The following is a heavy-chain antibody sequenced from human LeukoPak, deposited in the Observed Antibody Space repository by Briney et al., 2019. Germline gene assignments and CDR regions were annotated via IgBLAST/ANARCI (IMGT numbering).Heavy chain of an antibody. D-gene: IGHD4-17*01. Sequence: GGSLRLSCAASGFTFSSYGMYWVRQAPGKGLEWVAVIWYDGSNKYYADSVKGRFTISRDNSKNTLYLQMNSLRAEDTAVYYCARGRVKNDYGDYIDYWGQGTLVTVSS. J-gene: IGHJ4*02. CDR2: IWYDGSNK. V-gene: IGHV3-33*01. CDR3: ARGRVKNDYGDYIDY. CDR1: GFTFSSYG.